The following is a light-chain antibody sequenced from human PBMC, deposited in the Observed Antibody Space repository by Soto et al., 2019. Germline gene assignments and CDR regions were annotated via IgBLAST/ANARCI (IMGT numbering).Light chain of an antibody. CDR3: QSHAYNNIL. V-gene: IGLV6-57*01. CDR2: QHY. Sequence: NFMLTQPHSVSASPGKTVTISCTRSSGSIASDFVQWHQQRPGSSLTTVIYQHYHRPSGVPDRFSGSIDSSSNSASLTISGLKTEDEADYYCQSHAYNNILFGGGTKLTVL. J-gene: IGLJ2*01. CDR1: SGSIASDF.